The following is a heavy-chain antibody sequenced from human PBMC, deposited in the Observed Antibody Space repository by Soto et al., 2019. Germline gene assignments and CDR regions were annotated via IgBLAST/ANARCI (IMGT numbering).Heavy chain of an antibody. V-gene: IGHV3-21*01. CDR2: IRSSSSYI. Sequence: PGGSLRLSCAASGFTFSSYTMNWVRQAPGKGLEWVSSIRSSSSYIYYADSVKGRFTISRDNAKNSLYLQMNSLRADDTAVYYCAGEEPHEGGNSGDYFDFWGQGTLVTVSS. J-gene: IGHJ4*02. CDR1: GFTFSSYT. CDR3: AGEEPHEGGNSGDYFDF. D-gene: IGHD2-21*02.